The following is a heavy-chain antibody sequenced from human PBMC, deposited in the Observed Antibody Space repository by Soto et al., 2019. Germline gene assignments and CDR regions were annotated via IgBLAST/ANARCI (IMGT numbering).Heavy chain of an antibody. CDR2: IVPMFGTS. J-gene: IGHJ4*02. D-gene: IGHD3-3*01. CDR3: TRGSEYDFWSGYL. V-gene: IGHV1-69*06. Sequence: HERLVQSGAEVRKPGSSVKVSCKVTGGTSTRYAINWVRQAPGQGLEWMGGIVPMFGTSKYAQKFQGRVTITADTSTNIAYMELRSLRSEDTAVYYCTRGSEYDFWSGYLWGQGTLVSVSS. CDR1: GGTSTRYA.